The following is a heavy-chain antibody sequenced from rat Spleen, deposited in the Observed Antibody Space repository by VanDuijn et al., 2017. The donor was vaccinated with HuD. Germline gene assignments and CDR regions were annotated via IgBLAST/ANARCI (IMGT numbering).Heavy chain of an antibody. CDR3: ARDSGYNWLSY. CDR1: GFSLTSYN. D-gene: IGHD4-3*01. V-gene: IGHV2-45*01. CDR2: MWSGGST. Sequence: QVRLKESGPGLVQPSQTLSLTCTVSGFSLTSYNVHWVRQPPGKGLEWMGAMWSGGSTDYNSALKSRLSISRDTSKNQVFLKMNSLQSEDTTTYYCARDSGYNWLSYWGQGILVTVTA. J-gene: IGHJ3*01.